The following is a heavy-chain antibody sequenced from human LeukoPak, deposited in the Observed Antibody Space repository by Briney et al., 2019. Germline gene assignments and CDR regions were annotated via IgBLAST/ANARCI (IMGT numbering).Heavy chain of an antibody. CDR2: IYYSGST. Sequence: PSETLSLTCTGSGGSISSYYWSWIRQPPGKGLEWIGYIYYSGSTNYNPSLKSRVTISVDTSKKQFSLKLRSVTAADTAVYYCAGVVMVRGVIRNAFDIWGQGTMVTVSS. CDR3: AGVVMVRGVIRNAFDI. D-gene: IGHD3-10*01. V-gene: IGHV4-59*08. CDR1: GGSISSYY. J-gene: IGHJ3*02.